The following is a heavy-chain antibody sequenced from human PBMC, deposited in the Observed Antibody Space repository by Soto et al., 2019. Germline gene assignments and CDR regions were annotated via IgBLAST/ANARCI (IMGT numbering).Heavy chain of an antibody. D-gene: IGHD5-12*01. J-gene: IGHJ4*02. Sequence: QVQLVESGGGVVQPGRSLRLSCAASGFTFSSYAMHWGRQAPGKGLEWVAVISYDGTNKYYANSVKGRFTISRDNSKNTLYLQMNSLRAEDTAVYYCARIVATKKNYFDYWGQGTLVTVSS. V-gene: IGHV3-30-3*01. CDR3: ARIVATKKNYFDY. CDR1: GFTFSSYA. CDR2: ISYDGTNK.